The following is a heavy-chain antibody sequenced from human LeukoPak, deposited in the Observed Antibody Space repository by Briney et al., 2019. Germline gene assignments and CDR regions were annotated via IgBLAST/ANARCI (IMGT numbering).Heavy chain of an antibody. CDR2: IRYDGSKK. Sequence: SGGSLRLSCVASGFTFSSNGMHWVRQAPGKGLEWVTFIRYDGSKKYYADSVKGRFTISRDNSKNTLYLEMNSLRAEDTAVYYCAKDIGSYYDYWGQGILVTVSS. D-gene: IGHD3-10*01. J-gene: IGHJ4*02. CDR1: GFTFSSNG. V-gene: IGHV3-30*02. CDR3: AKDIGSYYDY.